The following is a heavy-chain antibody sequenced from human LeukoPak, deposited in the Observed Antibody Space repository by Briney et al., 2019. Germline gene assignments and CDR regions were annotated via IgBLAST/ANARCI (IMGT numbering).Heavy chain of an antibody. Sequence: GGSLRLSCAASGFTFSSYVMHWVRQAPGKRLEWVAVIWYDGSNKYYADSVKGRFTISRDNSKNTLYLQMNSLRAEDTAVYYCAGSIAVAGTIDYWGQGTLVTVSS. CDR1: GFTFSSYV. V-gene: IGHV3-33*01. J-gene: IGHJ4*02. CDR2: IWYDGSNK. CDR3: AGSIAVAGTIDY. D-gene: IGHD6-19*01.